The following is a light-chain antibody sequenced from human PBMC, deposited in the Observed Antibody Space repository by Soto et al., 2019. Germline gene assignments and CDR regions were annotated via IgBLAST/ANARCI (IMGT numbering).Light chain of an antibody. CDR3: QQRSNL. Sequence: EIVLTQSPATLSLSPGERATLSCRASQSVSSYLAWYRQKPGQAPRLLIYDASNRATGIPARFSGSGSGTDFTLTISSLEPEDFAVYYCQQRSNLFGGGTKVEIK. J-gene: IGKJ4*01. CDR1: QSVSSY. CDR2: DAS. V-gene: IGKV3-11*01.